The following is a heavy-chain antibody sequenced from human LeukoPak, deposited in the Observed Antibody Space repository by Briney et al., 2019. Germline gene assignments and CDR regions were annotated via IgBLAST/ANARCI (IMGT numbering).Heavy chain of an antibody. J-gene: IGHJ4*02. CDR2: ISDSGVDT. CDR1: GVIFSNYA. D-gene: IGHD2-15*01. CDR3: AKRGGSYYSDY. V-gene: IGHV3-23*01. Sequence: GGSLRLSCAASGVIFSNYAMSWVRQAPGKGLEWVSSISDSGVDTYYGDSVKGRFTISRDNSKNTLYLQMNSLRAEDTAVYYCAKRGGSYYSDYWGQGSLVTVSS.